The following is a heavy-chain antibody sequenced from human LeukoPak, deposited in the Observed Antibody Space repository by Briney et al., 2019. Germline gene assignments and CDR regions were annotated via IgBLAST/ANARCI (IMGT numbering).Heavy chain of an antibody. D-gene: IGHD3-10*01. Sequence: PGGSLRLSCAASGFTFDDYTMHWVRQAPGKGLEWVSLISRDGGSTYYADSVKGRFTISRDNSKNSLYLQMNSLRTEDTALYYCAKDGGGAFDIWGQGTMVTVSS. CDR3: AKDGGGAFDI. J-gene: IGHJ3*02. V-gene: IGHV3-43*01. CDR1: GFTFDDYT. CDR2: ISRDGGST.